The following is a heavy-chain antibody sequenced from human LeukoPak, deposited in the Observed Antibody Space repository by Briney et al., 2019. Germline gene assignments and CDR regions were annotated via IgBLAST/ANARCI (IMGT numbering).Heavy chain of an antibody. J-gene: IGHJ4*02. CDR1: GGTFSSYA. D-gene: IGHD5-12*01. Sequence: ASVKVSCKASGGTFSSYAISWVRQAPGQGLEWMGGIIPIFGTANYAQKFQGRVTITADESTSTAYMELSSLRSEDTAVYYCASRLSGYDYVDYWGQGTLVTVSS. CDR2: IIPIFGTA. CDR3: ASRLSGYDYVDY. V-gene: IGHV1-69*01.